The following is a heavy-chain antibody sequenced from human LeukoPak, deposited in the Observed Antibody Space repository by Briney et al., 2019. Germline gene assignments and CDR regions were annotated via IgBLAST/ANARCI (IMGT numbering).Heavy chain of an antibody. CDR2: TYYSGST. CDR3: ARDLRVSSAFDI. Sequence: PSETLSLTCTVSGGSISSYYWSWIRQPPGKGLEWIGYTYYSGSTNYNPSLKSRVTISVDTSKNQFSLKLSSVTAADAAVYYCARDLRVSSAFDIWGQGTMVTVSS. CDR1: GGSISSYY. D-gene: IGHD5/OR15-5a*01. J-gene: IGHJ3*02. V-gene: IGHV4-59*01.